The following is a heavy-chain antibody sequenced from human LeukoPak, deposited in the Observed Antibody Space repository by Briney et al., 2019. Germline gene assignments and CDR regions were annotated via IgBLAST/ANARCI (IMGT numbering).Heavy chain of an antibody. CDR2: IYYSGST. V-gene: IGHV4-30-4*08. CDR1: GGSISSGGYY. CDR3: AREGAGDDYGDYHFDY. Sequence: PSETLSLTCTVSGGSISSGGYYWSWIRQHPGKGLEWIGYIYYSGSTYYNPFLKSRVTISVDTSKNQFSLKLSSVTAADTAVYYCAREGAGDDYGDYHFDYWGQGTLVTVSS. J-gene: IGHJ4*02. D-gene: IGHD4-17*01.